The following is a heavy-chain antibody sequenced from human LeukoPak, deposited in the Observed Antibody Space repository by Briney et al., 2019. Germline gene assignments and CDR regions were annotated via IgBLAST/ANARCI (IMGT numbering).Heavy chain of an antibody. V-gene: IGHV3-11*04. D-gene: IGHD3-3*01. CDR1: GFTFSDYY. CDR3: ARTQKYYDLWSGMN. J-gene: IGHJ4*02. CDR2: ISSSGSAD. Sequence: KPGGSVRLSCAATGFTFSDYYVSWLRQAPGKGLEWISYISSSGSADYYADSVQGRFTVSRDNAKSSLYLQMNSLRAEDTAVYYCARTQKYYDLWSGMNWGQGTLVTVSS.